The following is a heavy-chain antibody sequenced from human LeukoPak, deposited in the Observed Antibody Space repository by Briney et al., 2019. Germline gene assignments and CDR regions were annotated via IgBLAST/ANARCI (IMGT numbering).Heavy chain of an antibody. CDR2: IYPGDSDT. Sequence: GESLKISCKGSGYSFTSYWIGWVRQMPGKGLEWMGIIYPGDSDTRYSPSFQGQVTISADKSISTAYLQWSSLKASDTAMYYCARRVEGYCSGTSCYTAHWFDPWGQGTLVTVSS. CDR3: ARRVEGYCSGTSCYTAHWFDP. J-gene: IGHJ5*02. V-gene: IGHV5-51*01. D-gene: IGHD2-2*02. CDR1: GYSFTSYW.